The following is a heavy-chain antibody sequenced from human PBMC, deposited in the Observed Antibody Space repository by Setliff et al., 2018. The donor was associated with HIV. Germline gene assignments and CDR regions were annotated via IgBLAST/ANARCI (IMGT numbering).Heavy chain of an antibody. CDR1: GGSISSYY. Sequence: SETLSLTCTVSGGSISSYYWSWIRQPPGKGLEWIGYIYYSGSTNYNPSLKSRVNISVDTSKNQFSLRLSSVTAADTAVFYCARGYAFDIWGQGTMVTVSS. CDR2: IYYSGST. J-gene: IGHJ3*02. V-gene: IGHV4-59*08. CDR3: ARGYAFDI.